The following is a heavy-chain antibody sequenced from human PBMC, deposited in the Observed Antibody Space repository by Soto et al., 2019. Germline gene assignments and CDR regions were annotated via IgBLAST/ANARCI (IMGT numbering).Heavy chain of an antibody. Sequence: QVQLVESGGGVVQPGRSLRLSCAASGFTFSSYGMHWVRQAPGKGLEWVAVISYDGSNKYYADSVKGRFTISRDNSKNTMYLQMNSVRAEDTAVYYCAKALRGGRYYYYGMDVWGQGTTVTVSS. CDR1: GFTFSSYG. J-gene: IGHJ6*02. D-gene: IGHD3-16*01. V-gene: IGHV3-30*18. CDR2: ISYDGSNK. CDR3: AKALRGGRYYYYGMDV.